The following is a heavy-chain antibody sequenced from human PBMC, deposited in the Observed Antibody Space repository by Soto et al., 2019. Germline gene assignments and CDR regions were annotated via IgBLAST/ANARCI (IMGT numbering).Heavy chain of an antibody. CDR1: GFTFSASG. J-gene: IGHJ4*02. D-gene: IGHD6-19*01. V-gene: IGHV3-73*02. CDR2: IRSKANNYGT. CDR3: TSTHAVAGTLA. Sequence: EVQLVESGGGLVQPGESLKLSCAASGFTFSASGMHWVRQASGKGLEWVGRIRSKANNYGTAYAASVKGRFTISRDDSKNTEYLQMNSLKTEDTAVYYCTSTHAVAGTLAWGQGTLVTVSS.